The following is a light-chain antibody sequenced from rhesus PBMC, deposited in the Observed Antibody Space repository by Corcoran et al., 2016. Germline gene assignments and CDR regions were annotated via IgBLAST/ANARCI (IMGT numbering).Light chain of an antibody. CDR1: SSDIGDYNY. CDR3: SAYAGRNTYI. V-gene: IGLV2-32*02. J-gene: IGLJ1*01. CDR2: EVS. Sequence: QAALTQPRSVSGSPGQSVTLSCTGTSSDIGDYNYVSWYQQHPGTAPKLKIYEVSKRPSGVCDRFSGSKSGNTASLTISGLQAEDEADYSCSAYAGRNTYIFGAGTRLTVL.